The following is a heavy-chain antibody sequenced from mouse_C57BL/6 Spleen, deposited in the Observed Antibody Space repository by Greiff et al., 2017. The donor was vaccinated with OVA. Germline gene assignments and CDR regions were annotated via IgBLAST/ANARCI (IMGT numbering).Heavy chain of an antibody. Sequence: EVMLVESGGGLVKPGGSLKLSCAASGFTFSSYAMSWVRQTPEKRLEWVATISDGGSYNYYPDNVKGRFTISRDNAKNNLYLQMSQLKSEDTAMYYCARESSSFSWFADWGQGTLVTVSA. J-gene: IGHJ3*01. CDR2: ISDGGSYN. CDR3: ARESSSFSWFAD. CDR1: GFTFSSYA. D-gene: IGHD1-1*01. V-gene: IGHV5-4*01.